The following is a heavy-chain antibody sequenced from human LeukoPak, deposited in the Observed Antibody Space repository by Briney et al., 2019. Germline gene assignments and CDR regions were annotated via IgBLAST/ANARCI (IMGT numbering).Heavy chain of an antibody. V-gene: IGHV3-53*01. D-gene: IGHD5-24*01. J-gene: IGHJ4*02. Sequence: GGSLRLSCAASGFTVSTNYMSWVRQAPGKGLEWVSVIYSGGSTYYADSVKGRFTISRDNSKNTLYLQMNSLRAEDTAVYYCARAMERWLQFDYWGQGTLVTVSS. CDR2: IYSGGST. CDR3: ARAMERWLQFDY. CDR1: GFTVSTNY.